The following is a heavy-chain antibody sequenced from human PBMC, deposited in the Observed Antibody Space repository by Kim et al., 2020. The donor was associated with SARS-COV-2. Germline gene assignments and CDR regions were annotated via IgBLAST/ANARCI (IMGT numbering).Heavy chain of an antibody. Sequence: GGSLRLSCAASGFTFSSYWMSWVRQAPGKGLEWVANIKQDGSEKYYVDSVKGRFTISRDNAKNSLYLQMNSLRAEDTAVYYCAREIDYYGSGSYVDYWGQGTLVTVSS. J-gene: IGHJ4*02. CDR1: GFTFSSYW. D-gene: IGHD3-10*01. CDR2: IKQDGSEK. V-gene: IGHV3-7*01. CDR3: AREIDYYGSGSYVDY.